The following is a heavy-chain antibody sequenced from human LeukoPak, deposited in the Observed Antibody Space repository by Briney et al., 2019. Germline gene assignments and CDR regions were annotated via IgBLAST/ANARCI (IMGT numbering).Heavy chain of an antibody. Sequence: SVKVSCKASGGTFSSYAISWVRQAPGQGLEWMGGVIPIFGTANYAQKFQGRVTITTDESTSTAYMELSSLRSEGTAVYYCAKDPGKPYYYDSSGPLDYWGQGTLVTVSS. CDR2: VIPIFGTA. D-gene: IGHD3-22*01. J-gene: IGHJ4*02. CDR1: GGTFSSYA. V-gene: IGHV1-69*05. CDR3: AKDPGKPYYYDSSGPLDY.